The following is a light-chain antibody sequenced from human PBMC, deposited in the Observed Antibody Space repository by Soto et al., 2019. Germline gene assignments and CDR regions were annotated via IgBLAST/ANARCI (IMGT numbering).Light chain of an antibody. Sequence: EIVLTQSPATLSLSPGERDTLSCRASQSVSSYLAWYQQKPGQAPRLLIYDASNRATGIPARFSGSGSGTDFTLTISSLEPEDFAVYYCQQRSNWPPFTVGEGTQVDIK. CDR2: DAS. V-gene: IGKV3-11*01. CDR3: QQRSNWPPFT. CDR1: QSVSSY. J-gene: IGKJ4*01.